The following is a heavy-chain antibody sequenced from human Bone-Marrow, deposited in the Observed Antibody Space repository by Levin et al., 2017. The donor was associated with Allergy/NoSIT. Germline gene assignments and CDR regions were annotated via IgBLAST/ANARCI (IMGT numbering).Heavy chain of an antibody. J-gene: IGHJ6*02. Sequence: GGSLRLSCAASGFTFDTYAMHWVRQAPGKGLEWVAGISRNSGSLSYVESVKGRFNISRDNAKKSLYLQMDSLRVEDTALYYCVKGRGGYEDYYYHSMDVWGQGTTVTVSS. CDR3: VKGRGGYEDYYYHSMDV. CDR1: GFTFDTYA. V-gene: IGHV3-9*01. D-gene: IGHD5-12*01. CDR2: ISRNSGSL.